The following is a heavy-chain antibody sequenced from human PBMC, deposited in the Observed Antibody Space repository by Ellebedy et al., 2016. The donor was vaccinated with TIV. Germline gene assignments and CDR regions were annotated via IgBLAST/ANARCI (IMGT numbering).Heavy chain of an antibody. Sequence: PGGSLRLSCAASGFMFSSYAMQWVRQAPGKGLEGVAFIRSDGTNKYYADSVKGRFTVSRDNSKNTLYLQMSSLRAEDTAVYYCAGIRITLTVEVGFPRYVWGQGTTVAVSS. V-gene: IGHV3-30*02. CDR3: AGIRITLTVEVGFPRYV. J-gene: IGHJ6*02. CDR1: GFMFSSYA. D-gene: IGHD3-22*01. CDR2: IRSDGTNK.